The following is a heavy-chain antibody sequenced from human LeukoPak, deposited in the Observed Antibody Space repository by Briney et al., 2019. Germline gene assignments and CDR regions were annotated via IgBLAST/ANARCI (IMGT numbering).Heavy chain of an antibody. D-gene: IGHD4-11*01. V-gene: IGHV4-34*01. Sequence: SETLSLTCAVYGGSFSGYYWSWIRQPPGKGLEWIGEINHSGSTNYNPSLKSRVTISVDTSKNQFSLKLSSVTAADTAVYYCARGGYLSNYWGQGTLVTVSS. CDR3: ARGGYLSNY. J-gene: IGHJ4*02. CDR2: INHSGST. CDR1: GGSFSGYY.